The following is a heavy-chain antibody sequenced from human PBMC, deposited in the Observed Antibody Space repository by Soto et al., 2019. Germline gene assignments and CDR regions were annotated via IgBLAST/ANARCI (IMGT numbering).Heavy chain of an antibody. V-gene: IGHV4-59*08. D-gene: IGHD3-16*01. CDR1: GGSIISYY. J-gene: IGHJ6*03. CDR2: IYYSGST. Sequence: SETLCLSCTVAGGSIISYYGSWIRQPPGKGLEWIGYIYYSGSTNYNPSLKSRVTISVDTSKNQFSLKLSSVTAADTAVYYCARGGEKLPDYYSYMDVWGKGTTVTVSS. CDR3: ARGGEKLPDYYSYMDV.